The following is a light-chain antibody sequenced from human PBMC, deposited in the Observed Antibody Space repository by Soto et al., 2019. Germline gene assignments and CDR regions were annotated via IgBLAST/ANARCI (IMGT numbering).Light chain of an antibody. CDR2: GAS. J-gene: IGKJ1*01. CDR3: QQYNERPPWT. CDR1: LTMNNN. Sequence: EIVMTQSPATLSVSPGESVTLSCRASLTMNNNIAWYQHKPGQAPRLLIFGASSRATGVPGRFSCSGFGTEFTRSISSLQSADFAVYYCQQYNERPPWTFGQGTTVEMK. V-gene: IGKV3-15*01.